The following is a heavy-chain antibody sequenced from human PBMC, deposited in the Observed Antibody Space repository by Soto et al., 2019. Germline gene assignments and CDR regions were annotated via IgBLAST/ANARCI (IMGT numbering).Heavy chain of an antibody. J-gene: IGHJ4*02. CDR2: IYPGDSDI. Sequence: GESLKISCKGSGYRFTTYWIGWVRQMPGKGLEWVGVIYPGDSDIRFSPSFQGQVTISADMSLSTAYLQWSSLRVSDTAMYYCARQAYHYDTNSFGYWGQGTLVTVSS. CDR1: GYRFTTYW. D-gene: IGHD3-22*01. V-gene: IGHV5-51*01. CDR3: ARQAYHYDTNSFGY.